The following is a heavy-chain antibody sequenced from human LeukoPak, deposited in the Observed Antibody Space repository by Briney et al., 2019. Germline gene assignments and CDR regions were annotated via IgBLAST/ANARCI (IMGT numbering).Heavy chain of an antibody. CDR1: GFTFSSYS. CDR3: ARDRYDFWSGYSYYFDY. J-gene: IGHJ4*02. Sequence: TGGSLRLSCAASGFTFSSYSMNWVRQAPGKGLEWVSSISSSSYIYYADSVKGRFTISRDNAKNSLYLQMNSLRAEDTAVYYCARDRYDFWSGYSYYFDYWGQGTLVTVSS. V-gene: IGHV3-21*01. D-gene: IGHD3-3*01. CDR2: ISSSSYI.